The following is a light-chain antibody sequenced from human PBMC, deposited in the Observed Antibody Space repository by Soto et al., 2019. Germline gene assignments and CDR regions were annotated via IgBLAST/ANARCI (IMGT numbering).Light chain of an antibody. V-gene: IGLV2-11*01. CDR3: CSYAGSPYV. Sequence: QSVLTQPRSVSGSPGQSVTISCTGTSSDVGGSNHVSWYQHHPGKAPKLMIYDVTKRPPGVPDRFSASRSDNTASLTISGLQAEDEADYYCCSYAGSPYVFGTGTKLTVL. J-gene: IGLJ1*01. CDR2: DVT. CDR1: SSDVGGSNH.